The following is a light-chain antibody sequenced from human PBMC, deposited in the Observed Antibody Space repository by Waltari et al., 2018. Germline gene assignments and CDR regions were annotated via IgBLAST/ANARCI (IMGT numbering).Light chain of an antibody. J-gene: IGKJ4*01. Sequence: EIVMTQSPGTLSVSPGEGATLSCRASQSVSSNVAWYQQRPGQAPRPLIFGASTRATGIPARFSGSESGTEFTLTISSLQSEDSGVYFCQQYTTLPLTFGGGTKVEI. CDR1: QSVSSN. CDR3: QQYTTLPLT. CDR2: GAS. V-gene: IGKV3-15*01.